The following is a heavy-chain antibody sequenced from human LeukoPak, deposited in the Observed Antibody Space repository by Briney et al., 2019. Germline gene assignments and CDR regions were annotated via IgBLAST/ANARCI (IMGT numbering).Heavy chain of an antibody. J-gene: IGHJ4*02. D-gene: IGHD1-26*01. V-gene: IGHV3-66*01. CDR2: IYTSGIT. Sequence: GGSLRLSCAVSGFIVSSNFMSWVRQAPGKGPEWVSVIYTSGITYYADSVRGRFTISRDNSKNTLYLQMDSLTAEDTAVYYCAREDAGGTYSFDCWGQGTLVTVSS. CDR1: GFIVSSNF. CDR3: AREDAGGTYSFDC.